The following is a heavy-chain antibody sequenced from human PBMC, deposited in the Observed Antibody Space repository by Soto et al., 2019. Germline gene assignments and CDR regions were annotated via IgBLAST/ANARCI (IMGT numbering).Heavy chain of an antibody. Sequence: PSETLSLTCTVSGGSISSSSYYWGWIRQPPGKGLEWIGSIYYSGSTYYNPSLKSRVTISVDTSKNQFSLKLSSVTAADTAVYYCARSPPMYYDYIWGKTEVFDYWGQGTLVNVSS. V-gene: IGHV4-39*01. CDR2: IYYSGST. D-gene: IGHD3-16*01. CDR1: GGSISSSSYY. CDR3: ARSPPMYYDYIWGKTEVFDY. J-gene: IGHJ4*02.